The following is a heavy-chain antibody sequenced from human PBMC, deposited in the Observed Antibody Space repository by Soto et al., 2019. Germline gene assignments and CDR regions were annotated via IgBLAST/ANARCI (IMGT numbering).Heavy chain of an antibody. Sequence: QITLKESGPTLVKPTQTLTLTCTFSGFSLTSRPVGVGWVRQPPGKALEWLAFIYWDDDKRYSPSLRSTLTVTQDASKNQVVLTLTNMDPVDTVTYYCAHRRNYDGSWNEGVFDYWGQGILVTVSS. CDR1: GFSLTSRPVG. D-gene: IGHD3-16*01. CDR2: IYWDDDK. CDR3: AHRRNYDGSWNEGVFDY. J-gene: IGHJ4*02. V-gene: IGHV2-5*02.